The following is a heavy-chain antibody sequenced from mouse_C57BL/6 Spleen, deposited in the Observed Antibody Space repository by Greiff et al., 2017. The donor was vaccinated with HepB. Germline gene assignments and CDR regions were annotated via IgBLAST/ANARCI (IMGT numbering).Heavy chain of an antibody. CDR2: INSDGGST. CDR1: EYEFPSYD. J-gene: IGHJ1*03. Sequence: EVQGVESGGGLVQPGESLKLSCESNEYEFPSYDMPWVRKTPEKRLELVAAINSDGGSTYYPDTMERRFIISRDNTKKTLYLQMSSLRSEDTALYKCASCSTGYFDVWGTGTTVTVSS. CDR3: ASCSTGYFDV. D-gene: IGHD6-1*01. V-gene: IGHV5-2*01.